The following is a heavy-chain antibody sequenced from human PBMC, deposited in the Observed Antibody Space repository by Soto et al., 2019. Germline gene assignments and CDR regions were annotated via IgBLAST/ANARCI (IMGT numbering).Heavy chain of an antibody. CDR1: GGSISSSSYY. V-gene: IGHV4-39*01. Sequence: SETLSLTCTVSGGSISSSSYYWGWIRQPPGKGLEWIGSIYYSGSTYYNPSLKSRVTISVDTSKNQFSLKLSSVTAADTAVYYCARLAVAGRVTGWFDPWGQGTLVTVS. CDR2: IYYSGST. D-gene: IGHD6-19*01. J-gene: IGHJ5*02. CDR3: ARLAVAGRVTGWFDP.